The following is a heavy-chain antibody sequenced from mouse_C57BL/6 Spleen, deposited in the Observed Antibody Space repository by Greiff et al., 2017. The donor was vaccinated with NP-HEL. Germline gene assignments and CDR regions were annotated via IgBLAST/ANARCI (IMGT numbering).Heavy chain of an antibody. CDR3: ARETGTWDYAMDY. J-gene: IGHJ4*01. CDR1: GFTFSDYG. Sequence: DVQLVESGGGLVKPGGSLKLSCAASGFTFSDYGMHWVRQAPEKGLEWVAYISSGSSTIYYADTVKGRFTISRDNAKNTLFLQMTSLRSEDTAMYYCARETGTWDYAMDYWGQGTSVTVSS. D-gene: IGHD4-1*01. CDR2: ISSGSSTI. V-gene: IGHV5-17*01.